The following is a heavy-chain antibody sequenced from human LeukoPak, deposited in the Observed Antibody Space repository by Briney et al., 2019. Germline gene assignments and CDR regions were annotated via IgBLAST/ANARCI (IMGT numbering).Heavy chain of an antibody. Sequence: PSETLSLNCTVSGGYISSSSYYWGWIRQTPGKGLEWIGSIYKSGNSYYNPSLKSRVTISIDTSKNQFSLKVTSVTVADTAVYYCVRPGTSGTEGLEYWGQGTLVTVSS. CDR3: VRPGTSGTEGLEY. CDR2: IYKSGNS. V-gene: IGHV4-39*01. J-gene: IGHJ4*02. CDR1: GGYISSSSYY. D-gene: IGHD1-26*01.